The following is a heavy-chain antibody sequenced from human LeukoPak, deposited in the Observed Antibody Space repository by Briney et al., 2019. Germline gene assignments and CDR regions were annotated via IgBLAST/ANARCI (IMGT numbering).Heavy chain of an antibody. CDR2: IYTSGST. Sequence: PSETLSLTCTVSGGSISSYYWSWIRQPAGKGLEWIGRIYTSGSTNYNPSLKSRVTISVDTSKNQFSLKLSSVTAADTAVYYCARGGRLVTHRLVPLDYWGQGTLVTVSS. CDR1: GGSISSYY. D-gene: IGHD3-9*01. V-gene: IGHV4-4*07. CDR3: ARGGRLVTHRLVPLDY. J-gene: IGHJ4*02.